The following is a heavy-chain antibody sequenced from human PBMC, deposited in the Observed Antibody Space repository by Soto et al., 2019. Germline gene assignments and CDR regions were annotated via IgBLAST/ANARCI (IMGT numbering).Heavy chain of an antibody. J-gene: IGHJ4*02. CDR1: GFTFSSYG. V-gene: IGHV3-33*01. CDR2: IWYDGSNK. Sequence: PGGSLRLSCAASGFTFSSYGMHWVRQAPGKGLEWVAVIWYDGSNKYYADSVKGRFTISRDNSKKTLYLQMNSLRAEDMALFYCARDCRHSGYARFDYWGQGTLVTVSS. CDR3: ARDCRHSGYARFDY. D-gene: IGHD5-12*01.